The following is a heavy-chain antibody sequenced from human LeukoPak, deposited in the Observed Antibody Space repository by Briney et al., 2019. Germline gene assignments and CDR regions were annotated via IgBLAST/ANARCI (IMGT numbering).Heavy chain of an antibody. J-gene: IGHJ4*02. V-gene: IGHV3-9*01. Sequence: TGGSLRLSCAASGFTFDDYAMHWVRQALGKGLEWVSGISWNSGSIGYADSVKGRFTISRDNAKNSLYLQMNSLRAEDTALYYCAKGRMTTLDYWGQGTLVTVSS. D-gene: IGHD3-16*01. CDR2: ISWNSGSI. CDR1: GFTFDDYA. CDR3: AKGRMTTLDY.